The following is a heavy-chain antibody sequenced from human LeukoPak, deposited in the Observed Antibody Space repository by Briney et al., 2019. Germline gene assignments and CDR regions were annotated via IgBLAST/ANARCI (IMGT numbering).Heavy chain of an antibody. V-gene: IGHV1-69*05. CDR3: ARVDRYHYYLDV. J-gene: IGHJ6*03. Sequence: SVKVSCKASGGTFSSYSITWVRQAPGQGLEWMGGIMPLFNTANYAQQFQGRVTITTDESTSTAYMELSSLRFEDTAIYYCARVDRYHYYLDVWGKGTTVTVSS. CDR1: GGTFSSYS. CDR2: IMPLFNTA.